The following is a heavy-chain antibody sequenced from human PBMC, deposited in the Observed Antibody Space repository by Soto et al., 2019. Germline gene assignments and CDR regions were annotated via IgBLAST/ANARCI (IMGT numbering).Heavy chain of an antibody. CDR2: IYSGGST. J-gene: IGHJ2*01. D-gene: IGHD2-15*01. CDR3: ERGSLEEYFDI. CDR1: GFTVISNY. V-gene: IGHV3-53*01. Sequence: WWSXRLSCSASGFTVISNYMILVRQAPGKGLECVSVIYSGGSTYYADSVKGRFTISRDNSKNTLYLQMNSLRAEDTAVYYCERGSLEEYFDIWGRGPLVTVSS.